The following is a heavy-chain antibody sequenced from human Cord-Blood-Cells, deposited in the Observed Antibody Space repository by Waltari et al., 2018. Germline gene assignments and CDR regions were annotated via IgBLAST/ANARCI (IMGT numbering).Heavy chain of an antibody. Sequence: QVQLQESGPGLVKPSETLSLTCTVSGGSISSYYWSWIRQPPGKGLEWIGYIYYSGSTNYSPSLKSRVTMSVDTSKNQFSLKLSAVTAADTAVYYCARRGLGNWFDPWGQGTLVTVSS. CDR1: GGSISSYY. CDR3: ARRGLGNWFDP. V-gene: IGHV4-59*08. CDR2: IYYSGST. D-gene: IGHD3-9*01. J-gene: IGHJ5*02.